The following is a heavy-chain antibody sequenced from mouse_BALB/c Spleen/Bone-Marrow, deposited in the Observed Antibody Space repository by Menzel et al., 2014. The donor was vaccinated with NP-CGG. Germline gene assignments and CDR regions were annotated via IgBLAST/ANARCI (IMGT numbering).Heavy chain of an antibody. CDR1: GYAFTNYL. Sequence: VQLQQSGAELVRPGTSVKVSCKASGYAFTNYLIERVKQRPGQGLEWIGVINPGSGGTNYNEKFKGKATLTADKSSSTAYMQLSSLTSDDSAVYFCARSLLRLQNAMDYWGQGTSVTVSS. V-gene: IGHV1-54*01. CDR3: ARSLLRLQNAMDY. D-gene: IGHD1-2*01. J-gene: IGHJ4*01. CDR2: INPGSGGT.